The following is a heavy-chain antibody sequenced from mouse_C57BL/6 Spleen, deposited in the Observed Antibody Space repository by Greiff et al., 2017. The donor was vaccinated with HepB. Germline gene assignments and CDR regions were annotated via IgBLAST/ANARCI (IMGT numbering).Heavy chain of an antibody. CDR1: GFTFSNYW. J-gene: IGHJ2*01. CDR2: IRLKSDNYAT. D-gene: IGHD1-1*01. Sequence: EVKVVESGGGLVQPGGSMKLSCVASGFTFSNYWMNWVRQSPEKGLEWVAQIRLKSDNYATHYAESVKGRFTISRDDSKSSVYLQMNNLRAEDTGIYYCTGGVVADYFDYWGQGTTLTVSS. CDR3: TGGVVADYFDY. V-gene: IGHV6-3*01.